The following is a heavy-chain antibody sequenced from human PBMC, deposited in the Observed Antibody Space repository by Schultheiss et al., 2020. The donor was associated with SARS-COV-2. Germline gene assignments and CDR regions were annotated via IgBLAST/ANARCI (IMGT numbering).Heavy chain of an antibody. Sequence: SETLSLTCTVSGGSVSSGSYYWSWIRQPPGKGLEWIGYIYYSGSTNYNPSLKSRVTISVDTSKNQFSLKLSSVTAADTAVYYCARRPWYYYGMDVWGQGTTVTVSS. V-gene: IGHV4-61*01. J-gene: IGHJ6*02. CDR3: ARRPWYYYGMDV. CDR2: IYYSGST. CDR1: GGSVSSGSYY.